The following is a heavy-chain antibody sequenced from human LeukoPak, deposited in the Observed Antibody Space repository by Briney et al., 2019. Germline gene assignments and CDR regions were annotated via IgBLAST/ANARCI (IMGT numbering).Heavy chain of an antibody. CDR3: ARDAVAGRYESRINYFDY. CDR2: ISRSDSTI. J-gene: IGHJ4*02. D-gene: IGHD6-19*01. V-gene: IGHV3-48*03. CDR1: GFTFSSYE. Sequence: QSGGSLRLSCAASGFTFSSYEMNWVRRAPGKGLEGCSYISRSDSTIYYADSVKGRFTISRDNAKNSLYLQMNSLRAEDTAVYYCARDAVAGRYESRINYFDYWGQGTLVTVPS.